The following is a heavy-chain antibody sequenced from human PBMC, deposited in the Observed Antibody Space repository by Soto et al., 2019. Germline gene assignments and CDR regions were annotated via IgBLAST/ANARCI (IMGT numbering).Heavy chain of an antibody. CDR3: AKELSYNSGRPNLDY. CDR2: ISNSGGAT. D-gene: IGHD3-10*01. J-gene: IGHJ4*02. V-gene: IGHV3-23*01. Sequence: GGSLRHSSAASGFAFSSCAMTWVRQAPGKGLEWVSSISNSGGATFYADSVKGRFTVSRENSKNTLYLQMNSLRAEDTALYYCAKELSYNSGRPNLDYWGQGTLVTVSS. CDR1: GFAFSSCA.